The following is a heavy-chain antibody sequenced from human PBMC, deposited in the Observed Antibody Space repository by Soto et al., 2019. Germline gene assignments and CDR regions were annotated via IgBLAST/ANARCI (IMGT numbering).Heavy chain of an antibody. D-gene: IGHD6-13*01. CDR2: ISSSTSHT. Sequence: GGSLRLSCAVPGFTFSDYYMTWIRQAPGKGLEWVSYISSSTSHTNYADSVKGRFTISRDNAKNSLFLQMNSLRAEDTAVYYCARGRGAAADYFDFWGQGTLVTVSS. CDR1: GFTFSDYY. CDR3: ARGRGAAADYFDF. J-gene: IGHJ4*02. V-gene: IGHV3-11*05.